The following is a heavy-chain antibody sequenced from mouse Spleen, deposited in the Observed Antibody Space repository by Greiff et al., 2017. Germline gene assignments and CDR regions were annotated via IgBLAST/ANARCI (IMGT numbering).Heavy chain of an antibody. J-gene: IGHJ2*01. D-gene: IGHD3-2*01. CDR2: INPGSGGT. CDR1: GYAFTNYL. Sequence: VKLMESGAELVRPGTSVKVSCKASGYAFTNYLIEWVKQRPGQGLEWIGVINPGSGGTNYNEKFKGKATLTADKSSSTAYMQLSSLTSEDSAVYFCARSKDSSGPLDYWGQGTTLTVSS. V-gene: IGHV1-54*01. CDR3: ARSKDSSGPLDY.